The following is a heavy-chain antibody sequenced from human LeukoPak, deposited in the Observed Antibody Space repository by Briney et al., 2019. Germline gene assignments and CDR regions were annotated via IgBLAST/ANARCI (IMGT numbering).Heavy chain of an antibody. J-gene: IGHJ4*02. Sequence: GGSLRLSCAASGFTFSSYGMHWVRQAPGKGLEWVAVISYDGSNKYYADSVKGRFTISRDNSKNTLYLQMNSLRAEDTAVYYCARDGGSYVGDYFDYWGQGTLVTVSS. CDR3: ARDGGSYVGDYFDY. CDR1: GFTFSSYG. V-gene: IGHV3-30*03. CDR2: ISYDGSNK. D-gene: IGHD1-26*01.